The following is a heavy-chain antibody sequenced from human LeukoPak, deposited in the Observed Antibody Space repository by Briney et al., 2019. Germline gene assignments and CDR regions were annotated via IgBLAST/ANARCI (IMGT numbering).Heavy chain of an antibody. CDR3: ARDDILTGYYVDY. D-gene: IGHD3-9*01. Sequence: HAGGSLRLSCAASGFTFSSYWMSWVRQAPGKGLEWVANIKQDGSEKYYVDSVKGRFTISRDNAKNPLYLQMNSLRAEDTAVYYCARDDILTGYYVDYWGQGTLVTVSS. CDR2: IKQDGSEK. J-gene: IGHJ4*02. V-gene: IGHV3-7*01. CDR1: GFTFSSYW.